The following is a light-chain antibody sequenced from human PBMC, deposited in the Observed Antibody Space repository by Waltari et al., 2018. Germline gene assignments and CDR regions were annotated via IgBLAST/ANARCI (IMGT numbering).Light chain of an antibody. CDR2: LRS. J-gene: IGKJ4*01. CDR3: MQALQTPLT. Sequence: DIVLTQSPLTLAVTPGEPASISCRSSHSLLQSNGYNYLDWYLQKPGQSPRLLIYLRSNRAAGVPDRCSGSGSGTDFTLKISRVEAEDVGVYYCMQALQTPLTFGGGTKVEIK. CDR1: HSLLQSNGYNY. V-gene: IGKV2-28*01.